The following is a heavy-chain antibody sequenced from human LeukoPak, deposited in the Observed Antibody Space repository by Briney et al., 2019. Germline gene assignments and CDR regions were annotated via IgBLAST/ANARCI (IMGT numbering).Heavy chain of an antibody. Sequence: GGSLQISCQGSGYSFTSYWIGWGRQLPGKGREWMGIIYPVDSDTRYSPSFQGQVPISADKSISTAYLQWSSLKASDTAMYYCARLKDSCGGSCYYMDVWGKGTTVTVSS. CDR3: ARLKDSCGGSCYYMDV. CDR2: IYPVDSDT. D-gene: IGHD2-15*01. V-gene: IGHV5-51*01. CDR1: GYSFTSYW. J-gene: IGHJ6*03.